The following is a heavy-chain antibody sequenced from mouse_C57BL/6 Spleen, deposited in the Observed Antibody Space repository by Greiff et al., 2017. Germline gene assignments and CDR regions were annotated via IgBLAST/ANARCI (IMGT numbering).Heavy chain of an antibody. Sequence: EVQRVESGGGLVKPGGSLKLSCAASGFTFSSYAMSWVRQTPEKRLEWVATISDGGSYTYYPDNVKGRFTISRDNAKNNLYLQMSHLKSEDTAMYYCARDLYSNYPYFDYWGQGTTRTVSS. V-gene: IGHV5-4*01. D-gene: IGHD2-5*01. CDR2: ISDGGSYT. CDR3: ARDLYSNYPYFDY. CDR1: GFTFSSYA. J-gene: IGHJ2*01.